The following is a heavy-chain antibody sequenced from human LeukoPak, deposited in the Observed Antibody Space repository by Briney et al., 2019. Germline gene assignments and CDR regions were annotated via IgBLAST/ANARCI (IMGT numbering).Heavy chain of an antibody. D-gene: IGHD3-10*01. V-gene: IGHV4-61*02. CDR3: ARAVGISESNWFDP. J-gene: IGHJ5*02. Sequence: SQTLSLTCTVSGGSISSGSYYWSWIRQPAGKGLEWIGRIYTSGSTNYNPSLKSRVTISVDRSKNQFSLKLSSVTAADTAVYYCARAVGISESNWFDPWGQGTLATVSS. CDR2: IYTSGST. CDR1: GGSISSGSYY.